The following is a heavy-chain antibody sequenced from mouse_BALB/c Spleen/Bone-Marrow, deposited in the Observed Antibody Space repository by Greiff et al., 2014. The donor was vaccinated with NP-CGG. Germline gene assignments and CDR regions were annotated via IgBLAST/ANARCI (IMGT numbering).Heavy chain of an antibody. J-gene: IGHJ4*01. CDR3: ARGGYYGSSYEDYAMDY. D-gene: IGHD1-1*01. Sequence: VQRVESGAELMKPGASVKISCKATGYTFSSYWIEWVKQRPGHGLEWIGEILPGSGSTNYNGKFKGKATFTADTSSNTAYMQLSSLTSEDSAVYYCARGGYYGSSYEDYAMDYWGQGTSVTVSS. V-gene: IGHV1-9*01. CDR2: ILPGSGST. CDR1: GYTFSSYW.